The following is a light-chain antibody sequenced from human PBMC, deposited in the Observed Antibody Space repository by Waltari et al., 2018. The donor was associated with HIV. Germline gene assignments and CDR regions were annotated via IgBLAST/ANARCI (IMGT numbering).Light chain of an antibody. CDR1: NPKIERNA. Sequence: QSVLTQSPSASETPGQRADISCSGSNPKIERNAVDSYQHLPGTAPKLLIHTNNQRPSGIPDRFSGSKAGTSASLAISGLQSEDESDYYCAAWDDSLNGYVFVSGTKVTVL. CDR3: AAWDDSLNGYV. CDR2: TNN. V-gene: IGLV1-44*01. J-gene: IGLJ1*01.